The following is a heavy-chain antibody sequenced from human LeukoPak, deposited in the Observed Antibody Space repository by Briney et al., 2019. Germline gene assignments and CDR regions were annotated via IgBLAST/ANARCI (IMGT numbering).Heavy chain of an antibody. J-gene: IGHJ5*02. CDR1: GGSISSSSYY. Sequence: KSSETLSLTCTVSGGSISSSSYYWGWIRQPPGKGLEWIGSIYYSGSTYYNPSLKSRVTISVDTSKNQFSLKLSSVTAADTAVYYCARDPGPLAQQLVNWFDPWGQGTLVTVSS. V-gene: IGHV4-39*07. D-gene: IGHD6-13*01. CDR3: ARDPGPLAQQLVNWFDP. CDR2: IYYSGST.